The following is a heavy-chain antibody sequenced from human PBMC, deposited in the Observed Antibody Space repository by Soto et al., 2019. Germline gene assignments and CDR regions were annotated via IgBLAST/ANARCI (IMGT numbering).Heavy chain of an antibody. J-gene: IGHJ4*02. V-gene: IGHV3-21*01. CDR2: ISSSSSYI. Sequence: PVGSLRLSCAASGFTFSSYSMNWVRQAPGEGLEWVSSISSSSSYIYYADSVKGRFTISRDNAKNSLYLQMNSLRAEDTAVYYCARDPTIAAAGGVDYGGQGTLVTVS. CDR3: ARDPTIAAAGGVDY. CDR1: GFTFSSYS. D-gene: IGHD6-13*01.